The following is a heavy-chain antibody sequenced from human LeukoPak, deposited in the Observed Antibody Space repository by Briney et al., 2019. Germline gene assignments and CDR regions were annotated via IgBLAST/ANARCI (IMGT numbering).Heavy chain of an antibody. CDR1: GASIMKGDYC. J-gene: IGHJ4*02. V-gene: IGHV4-30-4*01. D-gene: IGHD4-17*01. CDR3: ARGRYYGDYIDY. Sequence: PSETLSLTCIVSGASIMKGDYCWSWIRQAPGKGLEWIGYHYYSGTTNYTPSLKSRVDISVDTFRNQFSLRLSSVTAADTAVYYCARGRYYGDYIDYWGQGALVTVSS. CDR2: HYYSGTT.